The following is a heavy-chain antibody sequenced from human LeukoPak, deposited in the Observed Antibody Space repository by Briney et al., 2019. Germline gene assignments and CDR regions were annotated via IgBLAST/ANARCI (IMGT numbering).Heavy chain of an antibody. D-gene: IGHD2-15*01. CDR3: AKEGLVTYCSGGSCYSYYFDY. J-gene: IGHJ4*02. V-gene: IGHV3-23*01. CDR1: GFTFTSYA. CDR2: ISGSGGST. Sequence: GGSLRLSCAASGFTFTSYAMSWVRQAPGKGLEWVSAISGSGGSTYYADSVKGRFTISRDNSKNTLYLQMNSLRAEDTAVYYCAKEGLVTYCSGGSCYSYYFDYWGQGTLVTVSS.